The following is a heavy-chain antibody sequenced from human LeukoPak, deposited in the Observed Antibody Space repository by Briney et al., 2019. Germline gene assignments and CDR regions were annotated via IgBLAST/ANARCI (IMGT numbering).Heavy chain of an antibody. J-gene: IGHJ6*02. CDR3: AKVRTYFYHGLDV. CDR2: ISYDGSNK. D-gene: IGHD1-14*01. V-gene: IGHV3-30-3*01. CDR1: GFTFSSYA. Sequence: GGSLRLSCAASGFTFSSYAMHWVRQAPGKGLEWVAVISYDGSNKYYADSVKGRFTISRDNSKNTLYLQMNSLRAEDTAVYYCAKVRTYFYHGLDVWGQGTTVTVSS.